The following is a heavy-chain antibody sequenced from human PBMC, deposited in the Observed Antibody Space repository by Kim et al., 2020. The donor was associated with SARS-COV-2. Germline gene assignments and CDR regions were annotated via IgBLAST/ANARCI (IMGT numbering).Heavy chain of an antibody. J-gene: IGHJ4*02. CDR3: AHRRGSGYYYYFDY. D-gene: IGHD3-22*01. Sequence: SPSLKSRLTITKDTSKSQVVLTMTNMDPVDTATYYCAHRRGSGYYYYFDYWGQGTLVTVSS. V-gene: IGHV2-5*01.